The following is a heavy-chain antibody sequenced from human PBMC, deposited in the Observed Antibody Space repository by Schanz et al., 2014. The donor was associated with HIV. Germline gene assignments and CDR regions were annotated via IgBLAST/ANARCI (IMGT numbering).Heavy chain of an antibody. CDR2: INNRANSI. J-gene: IGHJ3*01. CDR3: ARDPYCRTTSCYSTAFDL. CDR1: GFTFSDYS. D-gene: IGHD2-2*01. V-gene: IGHV3-48*04. Sequence: EVQLLESGGGLVQPGGSLRLSCTASGFTFSDYSMNWVRQTPGKALEWVSFINNRANSIFYADSVRGRFTVSRDNAKNFLYLQMDSLRAEDTALYYCARDPYCRTTSCYSTAFDLWGQGTLVTVSS.